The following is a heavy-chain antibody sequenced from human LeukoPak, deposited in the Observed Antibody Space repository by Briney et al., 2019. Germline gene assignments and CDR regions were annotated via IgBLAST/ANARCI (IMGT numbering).Heavy chain of an antibody. CDR1: GFTFNRYW. D-gene: IGHD2-15*01. CDR2: IKGDGIDQ. V-gene: IGHV3-7*01. Sequence: GGSLRLSCVASGFTFNRYWMRWVRQAQGKGRGWLGGIKGDGIDQPYVYSLKRRFTISRDNAQNSLYLQMNSLTAEDTAVYYCARDSSLYCSDNTCYWGLDYWGQGTLVTVSS. CDR3: ARDSSLYCSDNTCYWGLDY. J-gene: IGHJ4*02.